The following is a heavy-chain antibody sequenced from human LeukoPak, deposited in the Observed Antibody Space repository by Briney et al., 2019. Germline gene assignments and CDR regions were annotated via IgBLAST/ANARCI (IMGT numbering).Heavy chain of an antibody. Sequence: PGGSLRLSCAASGFTFSDHYIDWVRQAPGKGLQWVGRSRNKANSYTTEYAASVKGRFIISRDDSESSLYLQMNSLTAEDTAVYYCARDSLARPLGYWGQGTLVTVSS. CDR2: SRNKANSYTT. V-gene: IGHV3-72*01. CDR3: ARDSLARPLGY. J-gene: IGHJ4*02. CDR1: GFTFSDHY. D-gene: IGHD6-6*01.